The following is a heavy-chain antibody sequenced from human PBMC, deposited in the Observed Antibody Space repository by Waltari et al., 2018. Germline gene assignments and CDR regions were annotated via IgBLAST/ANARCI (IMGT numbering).Heavy chain of an antibody. CDR3: AKPYSSSSSAFDY. V-gene: IGHV1-69*02. J-gene: IGHJ4*02. D-gene: IGHD6-6*01. CDR1: VGTFSSYT. Sequence: QVQLVQSGAEVKKPGSSVKVSCKASVGTFSSYTISWVRQAPGQGLEWMGRIIPILGIANYAQKFQGRVTITADKSTSTAYMELSSLRSEDTAVYYCAKPYSSSSSAFDYWGQGTLVTVSS. CDR2: IIPILGIA.